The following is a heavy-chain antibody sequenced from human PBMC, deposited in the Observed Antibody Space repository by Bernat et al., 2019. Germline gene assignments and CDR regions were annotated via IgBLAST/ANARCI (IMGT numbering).Heavy chain of an antibody. CDR3: ARSIPSIADRLPDY. CDR2: IYYSGST. D-gene: IGHD6-6*01. Sequence: QVQLQQWGAGLVKPSETLSLTCTVSGGSISSSSYYWGWIRQPPGKGLEWIGSIYYSGSTYYNPSLKSRVTISVDTSKNQFSLKLSSVTAADTAVYYCARSIPSIADRLPDYWGQGTLVTVSS. CDR1: GGSISSSSYY. V-gene: IGHV4-39*01. J-gene: IGHJ4*02.